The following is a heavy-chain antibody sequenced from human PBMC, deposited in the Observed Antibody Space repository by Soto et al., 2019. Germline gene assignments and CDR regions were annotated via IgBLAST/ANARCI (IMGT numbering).Heavy chain of an antibody. CDR3: ARVFPYYHISIAHNGFEL. CDR2: ISAYNGNT. V-gene: IGHV1-18*01. Sequence: ASVKVSCKASGYTFTSYGISWVRQAPGQGLEWMGWISAYNGNTNYAQKLQGRVTMTTDTSTSTAYMELRSLRSDDTAVYYCARVFPYYHISIAHNGFELWGQGTLVSGSS. J-gene: IGHJ5*02. D-gene: IGHD3-9*01. CDR1: GYTFTSYG.